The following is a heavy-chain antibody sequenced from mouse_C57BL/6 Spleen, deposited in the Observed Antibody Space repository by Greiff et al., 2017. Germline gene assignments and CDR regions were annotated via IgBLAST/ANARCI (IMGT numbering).Heavy chain of an antibody. CDR2: ISDGGSYT. J-gene: IGHJ3*01. CDR1: GFTFSSYA. D-gene: IGHD4-1*01. V-gene: IGHV5-4*01. Sequence: DVTLVESGGGLVKPGGSLKLSCAASGFTFSSYAMSWVRQTPEKRLAWVATISDGGSYTYYPDNVKGRFTISRDNAKNNLYLQMSHLKSEDTAMYYCARDRDWDVWFAYWGQGTLVTVSA. CDR3: ARDRDWDVWFAY.